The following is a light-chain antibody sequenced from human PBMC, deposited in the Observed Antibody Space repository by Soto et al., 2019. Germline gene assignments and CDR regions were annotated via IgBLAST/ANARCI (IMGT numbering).Light chain of an antibody. J-gene: IGKJ3*01. CDR2: AAS. Sequence: EIVLTQSPGTLSLSPGERATLSCRASQSVASNYLAWYQQRPDQPPMLLTNAASSRTAGGADRFSGSGSGTEVSLTISRLEQDDFAVFYCHQHGRCQAFTFGHGTKVDIK. CDR1: QSVASNY. CDR3: HQHGRCQAFT. V-gene: IGKV3-20*01.